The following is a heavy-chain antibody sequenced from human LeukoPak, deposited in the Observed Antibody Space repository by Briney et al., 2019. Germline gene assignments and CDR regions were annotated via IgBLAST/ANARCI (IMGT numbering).Heavy chain of an antibody. CDR3: ARSRLSGYTAYYYRMDV. Sequence: PSETLSLTCTVSGGSISSYYWSWIRQPPGKGLEWIGYIYYSGSTNYNPSLKSRVTISVDTSKNQFSLKLSSVTAADTAVYYCARSRLSGYTAYYYRMDVWGQGTTVTVSS. CDR1: GGSISSYY. D-gene: IGHD3-3*01. V-gene: IGHV4-59*01. J-gene: IGHJ6*02. CDR2: IYYSGST.